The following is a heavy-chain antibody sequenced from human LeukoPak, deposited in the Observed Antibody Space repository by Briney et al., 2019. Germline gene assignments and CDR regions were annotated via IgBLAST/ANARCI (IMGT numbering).Heavy chain of an antibody. CDR1: GGSISSYY. Sequence: SETLSLTCTVSGGSISSYYWSWIRQPPGKGLEWIGYIYYSGSTNYNPSLKSRVTISVATSKNQFSLKLSSVTAADTAVYYCARDDCSSTSCYIGAFDIWGQGTMVTVSS. D-gene: IGHD2-2*02. CDR3: ARDDCSSTSCYIGAFDI. J-gene: IGHJ3*02. CDR2: IYYSGST. V-gene: IGHV4-59*01.